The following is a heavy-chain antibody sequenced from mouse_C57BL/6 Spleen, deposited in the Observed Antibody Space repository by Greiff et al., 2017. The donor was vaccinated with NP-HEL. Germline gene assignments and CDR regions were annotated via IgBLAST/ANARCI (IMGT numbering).Heavy chain of an antibody. CDR3: ARGGSSGYVGY. J-gene: IGHJ2*01. D-gene: IGHD3-2*02. V-gene: IGHV1-82*01. Sequence: QVQLQQSGPELVKPGASVKISCKASGYAFSSSWMNWVKQRPGKGLEWIGRIYPGDGDTNYNGKFKGKATLTADKSSSTAYMQLSSLTSEDSAVYFCARGGSSGYVGYWGQGTTLTVSS. CDR1: GYAFSSSW. CDR2: IYPGDGDT.